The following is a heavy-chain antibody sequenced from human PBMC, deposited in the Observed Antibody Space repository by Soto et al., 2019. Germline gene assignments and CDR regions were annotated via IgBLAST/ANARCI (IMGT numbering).Heavy chain of an antibody. CDR1: GFSVSSRY. CDR3: ATRPPDGDHGVLDY. Sequence: LVESGGDLVQPGGSLRLSCAAPGFSVSSRYMSWVRQAPGKALEWVAVIYRGGTTYYADSVKGRFTISRDNSKNTLHLQMNSLRVEDTAVYYCATRPPDGDHGVLDYWGQGTLVTVSS. CDR2: IYRGGTT. D-gene: IGHD4-17*01. J-gene: IGHJ4*02. V-gene: IGHV3-66*01.